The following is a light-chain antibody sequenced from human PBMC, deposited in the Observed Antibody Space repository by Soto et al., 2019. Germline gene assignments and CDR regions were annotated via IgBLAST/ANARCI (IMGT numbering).Light chain of an antibody. V-gene: IGKV1-5*01. CDR3: QQYNSYPLT. Sequence: DIQMTQSPSTLSASVGDRVTITCRASQSISSWLAWYQQKPGKAPKLLIYDASSLESGVPSRFSGSGSGTEFPLTISSLQPDDSATYYCQQYNSYPLTFGGGTKVEIK. CDR2: DAS. CDR1: QSISSW. J-gene: IGKJ4*01.